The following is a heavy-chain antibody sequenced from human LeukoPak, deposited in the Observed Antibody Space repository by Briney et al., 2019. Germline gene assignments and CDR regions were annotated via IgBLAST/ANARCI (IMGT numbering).Heavy chain of an antibody. Sequence: SVKVSCKASGGTFSSYAISWVRQAPGQGLEWMGGIIPIFGTANYAQKFQGRVTITTDESTSTAYMELGSLRSEDTAVYYCARDQNPDYDSRGDFDYWGQGTLVTVSS. J-gene: IGHJ4*02. D-gene: IGHD3-22*01. V-gene: IGHV1-69*05. CDR3: ARDQNPDYDSRGDFDY. CDR2: IIPIFGTA. CDR1: GGTFSSYA.